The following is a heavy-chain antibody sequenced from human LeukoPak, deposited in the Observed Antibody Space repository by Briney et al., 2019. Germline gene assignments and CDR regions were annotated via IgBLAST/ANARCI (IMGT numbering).Heavy chain of an antibody. Sequence: PSETLSLTCTVSGASVRSSYYYWSWIRQPPGKGLEWIGYIYYSGTTSCNPSLKSRVTISIDTSKNQFSLKLSSVTAADTAVYFCASGSTLIGYGMDVWGQGTTVTVSS. V-gene: IGHV4-30-4*01. J-gene: IGHJ6*02. CDR2: IYYSGTT. CDR3: ASGSTLIGYGMDV. CDR1: GASVRSSYYY. D-gene: IGHD6-25*01.